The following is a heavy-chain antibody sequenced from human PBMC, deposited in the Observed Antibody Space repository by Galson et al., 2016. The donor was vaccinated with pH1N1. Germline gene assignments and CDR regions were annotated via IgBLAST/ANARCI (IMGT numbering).Heavy chain of an antibody. Sequence: SLRLSCAASGFTFGHSAMSWVRQAPGKGLEWLSGISASGSGTYYADSVEGRFSISRDSSENTLYLQMNSLRVDDTAAYYCAKHASGYYYDPGGYGALDFWGQCTLVTVSS. J-gene: IGHJ4*02. CDR2: ISASGSGT. CDR3: AKHASGYYYDPGGYGALDF. V-gene: IGHV3-23*01. D-gene: IGHD3-22*01. CDR1: GFTFGHSA.